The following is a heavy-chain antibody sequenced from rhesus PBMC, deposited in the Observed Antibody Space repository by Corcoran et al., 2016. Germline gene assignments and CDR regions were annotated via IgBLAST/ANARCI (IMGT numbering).Heavy chain of an antibody. D-gene: IGHD6-25*01. CDR2: ISGSSGFT. CDR1: GYSISSGYD. Sequence: QVQLQESGRGLVQPSETLSPTCAVSGYSISSGYDWGWIRQPPGKGLEYIGYISGSSGFTYYNPSLKSRVTISKDTSKNQFSLKLTSVTAADTAVYYCGRGAAIDYWGQGVLVTVSS. J-gene: IGHJ4*01. CDR3: GRGAAIDY. V-gene: IGHV4-99*02.